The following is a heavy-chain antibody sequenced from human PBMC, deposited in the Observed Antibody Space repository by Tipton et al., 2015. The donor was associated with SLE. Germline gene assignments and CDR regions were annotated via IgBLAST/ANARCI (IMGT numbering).Heavy chain of an antibody. J-gene: IGHJ3*02. CDR2: IYYSGST. CDR3: ARDGWEPDAFDI. V-gene: IGHV4-39*07. D-gene: IGHD1-26*01. CDR1: GGSISSSSYY. Sequence: TLSLTCTVSGGSISSSSYYWGWIRQPPGKGLEWIGSIYYSGSTYYNPSLKSRVTISVDTSKNQFSLKLSSVTAADTAVYYCARDGWEPDAFDIWGQGTMVTVSS.